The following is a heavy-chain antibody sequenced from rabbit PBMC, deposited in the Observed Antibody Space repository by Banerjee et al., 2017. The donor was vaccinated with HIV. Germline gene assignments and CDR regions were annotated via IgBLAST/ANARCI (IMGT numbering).Heavy chain of an antibody. J-gene: IGHJ4*01. CDR2: IYGGSSGTT. Sequence: QEQLEESGGGLVTPGGTLTLTCTASGFDFSSYHMGWVRQAPGKGLEWIGCIYGGSSGTTHYASWAKGRFTISKTSSTTVTLQMTSLTAADTATYFCARDLAGVIGWNFDLWGPGT. CDR3: ARDLAGVIGWNFDL. V-gene: IGHV1S45*01. CDR1: GFDFSSYH. D-gene: IGHD4-1*01.